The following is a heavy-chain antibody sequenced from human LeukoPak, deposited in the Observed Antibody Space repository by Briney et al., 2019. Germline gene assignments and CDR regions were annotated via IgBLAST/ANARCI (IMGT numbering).Heavy chain of an antibody. CDR2: INHSGST. V-gene: IGHV4-34*01. CDR3: AREYVYCSGGSCYSGAFDI. CDR1: GGSFSGYY. J-gene: IGHJ3*02. D-gene: IGHD2-15*01. Sequence: PSETLSLTCAVYGGSFSGYYWSWIRQPPGKGLEWIGEINHSGSTNYNPSLKSRVTISVDTSKNQFSLKLSSVTAADTAVYYCAREYVYCSGGSCYSGAFDIWGQGTMVTVSS.